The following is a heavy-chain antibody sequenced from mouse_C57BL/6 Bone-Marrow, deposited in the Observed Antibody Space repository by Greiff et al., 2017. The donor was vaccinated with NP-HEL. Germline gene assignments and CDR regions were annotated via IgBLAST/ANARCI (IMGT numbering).Heavy chain of an antibody. Sequence: VQLQQPGAELVKPGASVKLSCKASGYTFTSYWLHWVKQRPGRGLEWIGRIDPNSGGTKYNEKFKSKATLTVDKPSSTAYMQLSSLKSEDAAVYYCARREDYDGFAYWGKGTLVTVSA. J-gene: IGHJ3*01. CDR3: ARREDYDGFAY. V-gene: IGHV1-72*01. CDR2: IDPNSGGT. D-gene: IGHD2-4*01. CDR1: GYTFTSYW.